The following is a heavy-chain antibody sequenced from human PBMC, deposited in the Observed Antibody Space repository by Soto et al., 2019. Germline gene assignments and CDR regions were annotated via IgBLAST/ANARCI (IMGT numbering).Heavy chain of an antibody. D-gene: IGHD2-2*01. CDR3: ARDGVPRIVVVPDANIQHYWYYGMDV. J-gene: IGHJ6*02. CDR2: ISSSCSTI. V-gene: IGHV3-11*01. Sequence: EGTLRLSGAASGFTFSDYYMSWIRQAPGKGLEWVSYISSSCSTINYADSVTVRFTISRDNAKNSLILQLNSLRAEDTAVYYCARDGVPRIVVVPDANIQHYWYYGMDVWGQGNTVTVYS. CDR1: GFTFSDYY.